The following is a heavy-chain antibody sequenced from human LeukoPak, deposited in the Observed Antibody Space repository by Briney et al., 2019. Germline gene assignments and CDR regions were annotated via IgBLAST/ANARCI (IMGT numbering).Heavy chain of an antibody. V-gene: IGHV3-33*01. D-gene: IGHD2-2*01. Sequence: GGSLRLSCAASGFTFSNYGMHWVRQAPGKGLEWVAVIWYDGSNEYYADSVKGRFTISRDNSKNTLYLQMNSLRAEDTAVYYCARARCSSTSCYWSYFDYWGQGTLVTVSS. J-gene: IGHJ4*02. CDR1: GFTFSNYG. CDR2: IWYDGSNE. CDR3: ARARCSSTSCYWSYFDY.